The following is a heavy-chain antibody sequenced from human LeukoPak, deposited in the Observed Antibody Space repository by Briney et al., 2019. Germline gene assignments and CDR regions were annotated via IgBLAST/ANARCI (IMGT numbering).Heavy chain of an antibody. J-gene: IGHJ4*02. V-gene: IGHV4-39*01. CDR1: GGSISSRSYY. D-gene: IGHD1-26*01. CDR2: IYYSGST. CDR3: ARIVGASDY. Sequence: SETLSLTCTVSGGSISSRSYYWGWIRQPPGKGLEWIGSIYYSGSTSYNPSLKSRVTISLDTSKNQFSLKLSSVTAADTAVYYCARIVGASDYWGQGTLVTVSS.